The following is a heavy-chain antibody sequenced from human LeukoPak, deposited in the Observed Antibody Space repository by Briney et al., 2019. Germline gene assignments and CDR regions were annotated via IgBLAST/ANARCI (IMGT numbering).Heavy chain of an antibody. D-gene: IGHD3-22*01. J-gene: IGHJ4*02. V-gene: IGHV3-33*08. Sequence: GGSLRLSCVASGFTFSNYWMHWVRQAPGKGLEWVAVVWYDGSNKYYAGSVKGRFTISRDNSKNTLYLQMNSLRAEDTAVYYCARDYYDSRAFDYWGQGTLVTVSS. CDR1: GFTFSNYW. CDR2: VWYDGSNK. CDR3: ARDYYDSRAFDY.